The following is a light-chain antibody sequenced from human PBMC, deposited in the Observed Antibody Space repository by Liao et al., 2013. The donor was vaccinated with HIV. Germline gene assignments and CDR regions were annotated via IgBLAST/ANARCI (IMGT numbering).Light chain of an antibody. CDR3: QVWDSSSAL. CDR2: YDS. V-gene: IGLV3-21*01. Sequence: SYELTQPPSVSVAPGKTARITCGGSNIGSKTVHWYQQKPGQAPVLVIYYDSDRPSGISERFSGSNSGNTATLTISRVEAGDEADYYCQVWDSSSALFGGGTKLTVL. J-gene: IGLJ2*01. CDR1: NIGSKT.